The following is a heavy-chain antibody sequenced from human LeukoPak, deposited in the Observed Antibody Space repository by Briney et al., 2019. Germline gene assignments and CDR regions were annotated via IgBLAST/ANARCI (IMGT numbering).Heavy chain of an antibody. CDR2: ISWNSGSI. V-gene: IGHV3-9*01. CDR1: GFTFDDYA. Sequence: GGSLRLSCAASGFTFDDYAMHWVRQAPGKGLEWVSGISWNSGSIGYADSVKGRFTISRDNARNSLYLQMNSLRAEDTTLYYCAKDSPFGGSGYYSYSDYWGQGTLVTVSS. CDR3: AKDSPFGGSGYYSYSDY. J-gene: IGHJ4*02. D-gene: IGHD3-22*01.